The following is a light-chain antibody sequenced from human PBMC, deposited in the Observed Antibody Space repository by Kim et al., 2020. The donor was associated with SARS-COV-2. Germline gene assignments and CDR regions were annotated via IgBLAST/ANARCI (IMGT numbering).Light chain of an antibody. CDR2: DAS. CDR3: QQYDDLLLT. CDR1: QYISNS. V-gene: IGKV1-33*01. J-gene: IGKJ4*01. Sequence: DIQMTQSPSSLSASVGDRVTITCQASQYISNSLNWYQHKPGKAPKLLIYDASNLETGVPSRFSGSGSGTDFTFTISSLQPEDIATYYCQQYDDLLLTFGGGTKVEI.